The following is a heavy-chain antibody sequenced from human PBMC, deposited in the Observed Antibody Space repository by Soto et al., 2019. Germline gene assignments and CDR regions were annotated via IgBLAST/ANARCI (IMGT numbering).Heavy chain of an antibody. Sequence: SGGSLRLSCAASGFTFSNAWMNWVRQAPGKGLEWVGRIKTKTDGGTTDYTAPVKGRFTISRDDSENTLYLQMNSLKTEDTSMYYCTSGHLEIVATIAWYWGQGALVTVSS. V-gene: IGHV3-15*01. J-gene: IGHJ4*02. CDR2: IKTKTDGGTT. CDR1: GFTFSNAW. CDR3: TSGHLEIVATIAWY. D-gene: IGHD5-12*01.